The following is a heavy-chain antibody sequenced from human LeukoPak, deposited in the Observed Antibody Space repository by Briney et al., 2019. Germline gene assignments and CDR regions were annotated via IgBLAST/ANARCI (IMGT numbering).Heavy chain of an antibody. CDR2: IYPSGAT. CDR3: ARGFRYYDILTGYPTQYYFDN. Sequence: SETLSLTCAVYGGSFSGYYWSWIRQPPGEGLEWIGVIYPSGATNYNPSLKSRVTISADTSKSQFSLRLSSVTAADTAVYYCARGFRYYDILTGYPTQYYFDNWGQGTLVTVSS. V-gene: IGHV4-34*01. J-gene: IGHJ4*02. D-gene: IGHD3-9*01. CDR1: GGSFSGYY.